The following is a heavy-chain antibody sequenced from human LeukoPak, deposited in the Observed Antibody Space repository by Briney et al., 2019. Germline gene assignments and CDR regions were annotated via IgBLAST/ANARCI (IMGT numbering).Heavy chain of an antibody. Sequence: ASVKVSCKASGYTFTGYYMHWVRQAPGQGLEWMGWINPHSGGTNYAQKFQGRVTMTRGTSISTAYMELSRLRSDDTAVYYCARGRVQVPAAHAPSDYWGQRTLVTASS. CDR3: ARGRVQVPAAHAPSDY. CDR1: GYTFTGYY. V-gene: IGHV1-2*02. D-gene: IGHD2-2*01. CDR2: INPHSGGT. J-gene: IGHJ4*02.